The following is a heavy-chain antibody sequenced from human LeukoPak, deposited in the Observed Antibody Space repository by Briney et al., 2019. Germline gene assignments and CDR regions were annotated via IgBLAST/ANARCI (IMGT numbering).Heavy chain of an antibody. CDR2: ITGSGGST. V-gene: IGHV3-23*01. D-gene: IGHD2-2*01. J-gene: IGHJ4*02. Sequence: QPGGSLRLTCAASGFTFSSYAISWVRQAPGKGLEWVSAITGSGGSTYYADSVKARFTISRDNSKNTLYLQMNSLRGEDTAVYSCAKDAPVNIVVVPAANSWGQGTLVTVSA. CDR1: GFTFSSYA. CDR3: AKDAPVNIVVVPAANS.